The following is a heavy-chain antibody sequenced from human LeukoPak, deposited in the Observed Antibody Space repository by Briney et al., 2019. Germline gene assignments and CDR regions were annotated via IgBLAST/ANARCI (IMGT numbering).Heavy chain of an antibody. V-gene: IGHV1-8*01. Sequence: GASVKVSCKASGYTFTSYDINWVRQATGQGLEWMGWMNPNSGNTGYAQKFQGRVTMTRNTSISTAYMELSSLRSEDTAVYCCARGGGYYKYYYYYYMDVWGKGTTVTVSS. CDR2: MNPNSGNT. J-gene: IGHJ6*03. D-gene: IGHD3-22*01. CDR3: ARGGGYYKYYYYYYMDV. CDR1: GYTFTSYD.